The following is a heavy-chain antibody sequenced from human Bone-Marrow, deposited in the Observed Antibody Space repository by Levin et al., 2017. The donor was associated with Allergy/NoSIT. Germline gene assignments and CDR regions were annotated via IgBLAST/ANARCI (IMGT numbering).Heavy chain of an antibody. V-gene: IGHV3-23*01. CDR3: AKRQPSDYGGSPFDY. CDR2: ISGSGGST. D-gene: IGHD4-23*01. Sequence: PGGSLRLSCAASGFTFSSYAMSWVRQAPGKGLEWVSEISGSGGSTYYADSVKGRFTISRDNSKNTLYLQMNSLRAEDTAVYYCAKRQPSDYGGSPFDYWGQGTLVTVSS. J-gene: IGHJ4*02. CDR1: GFTFSSYA.